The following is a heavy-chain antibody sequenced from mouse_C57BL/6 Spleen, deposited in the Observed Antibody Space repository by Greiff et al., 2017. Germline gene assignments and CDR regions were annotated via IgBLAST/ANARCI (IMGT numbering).Heavy chain of an antibody. J-gene: IGHJ2*01. V-gene: IGHV1-64*01. CDR1: GYTFTSYW. Sequence: QVQLQQPGAELVKPGASVKLSCKASGYTFTSYWMHWVKQRPGQGLEWIGMIHPNSGSTNYNEKFKSKATLTVDKSSSTAYMQLSSLTSEDSAVYYWARTAYDSNHFDYWGQGTTLTVSS. D-gene: IGHD2-5*01. CDR3: ARTAYDSNHFDY. CDR2: IHPNSGST.